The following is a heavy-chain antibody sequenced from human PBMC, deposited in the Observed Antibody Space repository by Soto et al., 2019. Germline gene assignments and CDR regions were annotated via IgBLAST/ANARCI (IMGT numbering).Heavy chain of an antibody. Sequence: GESLKISCKGSGYSFTSYWIGWVRQMPGKGLEWMGIIYPGDSDTRYSPSFQGQVTISADKSISTAYLQWSSLKASDTAMYYCARGGHYYDSSGYYYGAFDYWGQGTLVTVSS. CDR1: GYSFTSYW. D-gene: IGHD3-22*01. CDR3: ARGGHYYDSSGYYYGAFDY. J-gene: IGHJ4*02. CDR2: IYPGDSDT. V-gene: IGHV5-51*01.